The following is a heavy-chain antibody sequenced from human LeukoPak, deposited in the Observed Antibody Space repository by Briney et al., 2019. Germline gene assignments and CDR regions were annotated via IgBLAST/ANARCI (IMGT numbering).Heavy chain of an antibody. J-gene: IGHJ3*02. CDR1: EFTVTTNY. CDR3: AGGYGGRYWAFDI. Sequence: GGSLRLSCTATEFTVTTNYLSRVRQAPGKGLKWVSITYSGGNSNSADPVKGRFTITRDDSKNTLYLQMNSLRPEDTAIYYCAGGYGGRYWAFDIWGQGTMVTVFS. D-gene: IGHD1-26*01. CDR2: TYSGGNS. V-gene: IGHV3-66*01.